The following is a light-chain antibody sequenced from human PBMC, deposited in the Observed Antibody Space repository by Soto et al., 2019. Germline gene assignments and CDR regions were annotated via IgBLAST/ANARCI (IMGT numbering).Light chain of an antibody. CDR3: SSYAGSNVHYV. CDR1: SSDVGAYNH. J-gene: IGLJ1*01. Sequence: QSALTQPSSASGSPGQSVTISCTGSSSDVGAYNHVSWFQQYPGKAPKLLIYEVTKRPSGVPDRFSRSKSGNTVSLTVSGLQAEDEADYYCSSYAGSNVHYVFGTGTKLTVL. V-gene: IGLV2-8*01. CDR2: EVT.